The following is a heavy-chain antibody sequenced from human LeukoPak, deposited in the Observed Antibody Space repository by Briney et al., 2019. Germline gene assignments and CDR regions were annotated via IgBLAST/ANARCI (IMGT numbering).Heavy chain of an antibody. V-gene: IGHV3-23*01. Sequence: GGSLRLSCAASGFTFSSYAMTWVRQAPGKGLEWVSGITGSGGSSYYADSVKGRFTISRYNSKNTLYLQMNSLRAEDSAIYYCAKKLSASPTAGSPFDYWGQGTLVTVSS. CDR3: AKKLSASPTAGSPFDY. J-gene: IGHJ4*02. CDR2: ITGSGGSS. D-gene: IGHD6-13*01. CDR1: GFTFSSYA.